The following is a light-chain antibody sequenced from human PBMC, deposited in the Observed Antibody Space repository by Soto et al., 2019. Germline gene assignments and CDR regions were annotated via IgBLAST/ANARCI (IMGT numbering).Light chain of an antibody. V-gene: IGKV1-39*01. CDR2: AAS. CDR1: QIISTY. Sequence: DIQMTQSPSSLSASVGDRVTITCRASQIISTYLNWYQQKPGKAPKVLIYAASSLQSGVPSRFSGSGSGTEFTLTISSLQPEDFAVYYCQQRSSWITFGQGTRLEIK. J-gene: IGKJ5*01. CDR3: QQRSSWIT.